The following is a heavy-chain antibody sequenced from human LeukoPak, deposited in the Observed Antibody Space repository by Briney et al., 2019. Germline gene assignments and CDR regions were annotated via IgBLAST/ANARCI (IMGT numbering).Heavy chain of an antibody. J-gene: IGHJ5*02. CDR1: GFTFDDYA. V-gene: IGHV3-9*01. CDR2: ISWNSGSI. D-gene: IGHD3-10*01. CDR3: AKDGGSFGETPNWFDP. Sequence: GRSLRLSCAASGFTFDDYAMHWVRQAPGKGLEWVSGISWNSGSIGYADSVKGRFTISRDNAKNSLYLQMNSLRAEDTALYYCAKDGGSFGETPNWFDPWGQGTLVTVSS.